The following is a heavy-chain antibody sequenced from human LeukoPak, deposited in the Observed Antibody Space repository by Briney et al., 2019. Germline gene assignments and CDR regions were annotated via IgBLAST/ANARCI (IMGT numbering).Heavy chain of an antibody. CDR2: IIPIFGTP. V-gene: IGHV1-69*05. D-gene: IGHD3-10*01. J-gene: IGHJ6*03. Sequence: ASVKVSCKASGGTFRTHAISWVRQAPGQGLEWMGGIIPIFGTPTYAQRFQGRVTITTDDSTSTAYMELGSLRSDDTAVYYCASANSGSPAFSYMDVWGKGTTDTVSS. CDR1: GGTFRTHA. CDR3: ASANSGSPAFSYMDV.